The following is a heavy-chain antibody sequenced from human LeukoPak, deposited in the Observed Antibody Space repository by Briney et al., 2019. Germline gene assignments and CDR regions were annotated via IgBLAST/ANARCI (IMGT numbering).Heavy chain of an antibody. CDR1: GFTFSSYG. CDR2: ISGSGGST. D-gene: IGHD1-26*01. J-gene: IGHJ4*02. Sequence: GGSLRLSCAASGFTFSSYGMSWVRQAPGKGLEWVSAISGSGGSTYYADSVKGRFTISRDNSKNTLYLQMNSLRAEDTAVYYCASVGSYYEFDYWGQGTLVTVSS. V-gene: IGHV3-23*01. CDR3: ASVGSYYEFDY.